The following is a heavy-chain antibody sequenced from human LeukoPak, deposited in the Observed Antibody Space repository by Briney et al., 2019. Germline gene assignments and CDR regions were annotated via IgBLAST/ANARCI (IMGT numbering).Heavy chain of an antibody. Sequence: SETLSLTCTVSGGSISSSSYYWGWIRQPPGKGLEWIGSIYYSGSTYYNPSLKSRVTISVDTSKNQFSLKLSSVTAADTAVYYCATGRIVGATSSAFDIWGQGTMVTVSS. V-gene: IGHV4-39*07. J-gene: IGHJ3*02. CDR3: ATGRIVGATSSAFDI. D-gene: IGHD1-26*01. CDR1: GGSISSSSYY. CDR2: IYYSGST.